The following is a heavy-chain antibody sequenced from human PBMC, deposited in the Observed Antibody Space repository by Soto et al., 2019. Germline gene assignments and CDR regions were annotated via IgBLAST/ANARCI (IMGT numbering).Heavy chain of an antibody. Sequence: EVQLVGSGGGLVQPGGSLRLSCAATGFSFSSYWMHWVRQAPGKGLVWVSRINSDGSSTSYADSVKGRFTISRDNAKNTLYLQMNSLRAEDTAVYYCARVRFGENYYYFDYWGQGTLVTVSS. J-gene: IGHJ4*02. CDR2: INSDGSST. CDR1: GFSFSSYW. V-gene: IGHV3-74*02. D-gene: IGHD3-10*01. CDR3: ARVRFGENYYYFDY.